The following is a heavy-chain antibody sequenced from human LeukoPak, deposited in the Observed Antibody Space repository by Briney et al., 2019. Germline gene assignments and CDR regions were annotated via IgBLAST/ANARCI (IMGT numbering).Heavy chain of an antibody. V-gene: IGHV4-31*03. J-gene: IGHJ3*02. CDR2: IYYGGST. D-gene: IGHD6-19*01. CDR3: ARGIAVAGTDAFDI. Sequence: SQTLSLTCTVSGGSISSGGYYWSWIRQHPGKGLEWIGYIYYGGSTYYNPSLKSRATISVDTSKNQFSLKLSSVTAADTAVYYCARGIAVAGTDAFDIWGQGTMVTVSS. CDR1: GGSISSGGYY.